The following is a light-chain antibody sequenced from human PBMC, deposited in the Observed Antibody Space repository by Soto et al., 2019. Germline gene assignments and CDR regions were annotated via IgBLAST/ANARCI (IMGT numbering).Light chain of an antibody. CDR3: QQDRRSPRT. Sequence: VYTKSPWTLSLSTGERGTLSYRASQSFSSTYLVWYQQKPGQAPRLLISGASTRATGIPDRFSVSASGTDFTLTISRLEPEDFAVYYCQQDRRSPRTFGQGTRWIS. CDR1: QSFSSTY. CDR2: GAS. V-gene: IGKV3-20*01. J-gene: IGKJ1*01.